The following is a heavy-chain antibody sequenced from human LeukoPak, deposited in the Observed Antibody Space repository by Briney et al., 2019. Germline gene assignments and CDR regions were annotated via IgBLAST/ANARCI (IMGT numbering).Heavy chain of an antibody. D-gene: IGHD3-3*01. V-gene: IGHV1-24*01. CDR3: ATALLTIFGVVYYFDY. CDR2: FDPKDGET. J-gene: IGHJ4*02. CDR1: GYTLTELS. Sequence: GASVKVSCKVSGYTLTELSMHWVRQAPGKGLEWMGGFDPKDGETIYAQKFQGRVTMTEDTSIDTAYMELSSLRSEDTAVYYCATALLTIFGVVYYFDYWGQGTLVTVSS.